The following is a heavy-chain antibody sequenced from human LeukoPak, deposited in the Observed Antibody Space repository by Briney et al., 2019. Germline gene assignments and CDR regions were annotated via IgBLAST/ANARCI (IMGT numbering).Heavy chain of an antibody. V-gene: IGHV3-23*01. CDR3: AKDRGIFGVVLRLFDY. CDR2: ISGSGGST. CDR1: GFTFSSYA. J-gene: IGHJ4*02. Sequence: GGSLRLSCAASGFTFSSYAMSWVRQAPGKGLEWVSAISGSGGSTYYADSVKGRFTISRDHSKNTLYLQMNSLRAEDTAVYYCAKDRGIFGVVLRLFDYWGQGTLVTVSS. D-gene: IGHD3-3*01.